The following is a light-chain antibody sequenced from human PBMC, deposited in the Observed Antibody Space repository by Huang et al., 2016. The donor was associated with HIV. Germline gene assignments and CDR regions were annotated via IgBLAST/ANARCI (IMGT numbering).Light chain of an antibody. CDR3: MQALQSPHP. CDR1: QSLLHSNGYNY. J-gene: IGKJ3*01. CDR2: LGS. V-gene: IGKV2-28*01. Sequence: DIVMTQSPLSLPVTPGEPASISCRSSQSLLHSNGYNYLDWYLQKPGQSPQLLIYLGSNRASGVPDRFSGSGSGTDFTLKISRVEAEDVGGYYCMQALQSPHPFGPGTKVDIK.